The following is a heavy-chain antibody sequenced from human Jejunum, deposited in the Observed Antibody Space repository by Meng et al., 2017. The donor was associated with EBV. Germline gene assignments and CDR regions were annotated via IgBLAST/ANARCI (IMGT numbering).Heavy chain of an antibody. Sequence: VASGGGVIQAGGSLRISCAASGFHFSGFGMYWVRQVTGKGLVWVSRIIGTGDKTTYADSVKGRFNISRDNAKNTLYLQMNSLRAEDTAVYYCAKDSGNYYMDYWGQGTLVTLL. CDR2: IIGTGDKT. V-gene: IGHV3-74*01. CDR1: GFHFSGFG. D-gene: IGHD1-26*01. CDR3: AKDSGNYYMDY. J-gene: IGHJ4*02.